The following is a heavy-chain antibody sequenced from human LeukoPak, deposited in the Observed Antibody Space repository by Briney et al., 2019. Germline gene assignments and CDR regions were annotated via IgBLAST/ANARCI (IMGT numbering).Heavy chain of an antibody. CDR3: ARVYGSGPDYFGKPDYFDY. Sequence: GGSLRLSCAASGFTFSSYGMHWVRQAPGKGLEWVAFIRYDGSNKYYADSVKGRFTISRDNSKNTLYLQMNSLRAEDTAVYYCARVYGSGPDYFGKPDYFDYWGQGTLVTVSS. J-gene: IGHJ4*02. V-gene: IGHV3-30*02. CDR1: GFTFSSYG. D-gene: IGHD3-10*01. CDR2: IRYDGSNK.